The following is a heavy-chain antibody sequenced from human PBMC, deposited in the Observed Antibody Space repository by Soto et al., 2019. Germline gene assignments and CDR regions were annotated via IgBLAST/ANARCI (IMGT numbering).Heavy chain of an antibody. J-gene: IGHJ4*02. CDR1: GFTFSSYS. D-gene: IGHD3-10*01. CDR3: ARAVGSYYLYYFDY. CDR2: ISSSSSYI. V-gene: IGHV3-21*01. Sequence: GGSLRLSCAASGFTFSSYSMNWVRQAPGKGLEWVSSISSSSSYIYYADSVKGRFTISRDNAKNSLYLQMNSLRAEDTAVYYCARAVGSYYLYYFDYWGQGTLVTVSS.